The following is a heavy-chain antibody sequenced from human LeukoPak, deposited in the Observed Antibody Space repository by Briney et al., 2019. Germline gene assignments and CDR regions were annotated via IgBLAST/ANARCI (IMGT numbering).Heavy chain of an antibody. CDR3: ARVGYDFWSGSTPFDY. CDR2: ISYDGSNK. Sequence: GGSLRLSCAASGFTFSSYAMHWVRQAPGKGLEWVAVISYDGSNKYYADSVKGRFTISRDNSKNTLYLQMNSLRAEDTAVYYCARVGYDFWSGSTPFDYWGQGTLVTVSS. V-gene: IGHV3-30-3*01. D-gene: IGHD3-3*01. CDR1: GFTFSSYA. J-gene: IGHJ4*02.